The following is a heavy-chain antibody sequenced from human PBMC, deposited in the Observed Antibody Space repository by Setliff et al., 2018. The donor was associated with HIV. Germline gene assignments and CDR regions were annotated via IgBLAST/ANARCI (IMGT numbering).Heavy chain of an antibody. CDR3: ASVPFTTGFDY. D-gene: IGHD3-3*01. Sequence: ETLSLTCTVSGGSTRTSGYYWGWIRQPPGKGREWIGSIYSSGSTYDNPSLKSRVSISVDTSKNQFSPKLRSVTAADTAVYYCASVPFTTGFDYWGQGILVTVSS. CDR2: IYSSGST. V-gene: IGHV4-39*01. CDR1: GGSTRTSGYY. J-gene: IGHJ4*02.